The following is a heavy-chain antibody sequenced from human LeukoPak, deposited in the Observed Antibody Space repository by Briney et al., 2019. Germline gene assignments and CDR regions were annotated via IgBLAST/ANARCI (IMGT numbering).Heavy chain of an antibody. CDR1: GYTFTAYY. CDR3: ARRCDTSSYYTYYFDY. J-gene: IGHJ4*02. Sequence: ASVKVSCKASGYTFTAYYIHWVRQAPGQGLEWMGWINPNSGGTNYAQKFQGRVTMTRDTSISTAYMELSRLRSDDTAVYFCARRCDTSSYYTYYFDYWSQGTLVTVSS. D-gene: IGHD3-22*01. CDR2: INPNSGGT. V-gene: IGHV1-2*02.